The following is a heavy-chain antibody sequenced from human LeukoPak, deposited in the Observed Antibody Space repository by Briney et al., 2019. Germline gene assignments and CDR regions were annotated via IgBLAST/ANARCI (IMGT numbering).Heavy chain of an antibody. Sequence: GASVKVSCKASGYTFTSYYMHWVRQAPGQGLEWMGIINPSGGSTSYAQKFQGRVTITADESTSTAYMELSSLRSEDTAVYYCASSRGYQLPPDYWGQGTLVTVSS. CDR3: ASSRGYQLPPDY. V-gene: IGHV1-46*01. J-gene: IGHJ4*02. CDR1: GYTFTSYY. D-gene: IGHD2-2*01. CDR2: INPSGGST.